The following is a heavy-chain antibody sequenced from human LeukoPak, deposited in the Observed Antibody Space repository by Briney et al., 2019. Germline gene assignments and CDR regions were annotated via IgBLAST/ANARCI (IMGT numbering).Heavy chain of an antibody. V-gene: IGHV4-59*08. D-gene: IGHD6-19*01. Sequence: SETLSLTCTVSGGSISPYYWSWIRQPPGKGLEWIGYVYYSGRGSTKQSPSLKSRVTISVDTSKNQFSLNLNSVTAADTAVYYCARHAVYAGSGWSFDYWGQGTLVTVSS. CDR1: GGSISPYY. CDR2: VYYSGRGST. J-gene: IGHJ4*02. CDR3: ARHAVYAGSGWSFDY.